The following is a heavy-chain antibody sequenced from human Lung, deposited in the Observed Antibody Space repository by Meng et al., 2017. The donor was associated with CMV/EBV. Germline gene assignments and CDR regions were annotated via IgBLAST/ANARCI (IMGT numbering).Heavy chain of an antibody. CDR1: EFTFSNFA. D-gene: IGHD6-13*01. V-gene: IGHV3-23*01. CDR3: AKAFSASWYREYYDY. CDR2: ITASGGST. J-gene: IGHJ4*02. Sequence: GEXXKISCAASEFTFSNFAMSWVRLAPGRGLAWVSAITASGGSTYYADSVKGRFTVSRDNFKNTLYLQMNSLRVEDTAVYYCAKAFSASWYREYYDYWGQGKXVTGAS.